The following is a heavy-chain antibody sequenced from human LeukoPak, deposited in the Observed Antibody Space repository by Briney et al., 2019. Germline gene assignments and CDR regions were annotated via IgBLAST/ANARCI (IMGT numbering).Heavy chain of an antibody. V-gene: IGHV4-34*01. Sequence: SESLSLTCAVYGGSFSGYYWSWIRQPPGKGLEWIGEINHSGSTNYNPSLKSRVSISVDSSKNQFSLKVSSVTAADTAVYYCARGSDTAAGLYWGQGTLVTVSS. CDR3: ARGSDTAAGLY. CDR1: GGSFSGYY. CDR2: INHSGST. J-gene: IGHJ4*02. D-gene: IGHD6-13*01.